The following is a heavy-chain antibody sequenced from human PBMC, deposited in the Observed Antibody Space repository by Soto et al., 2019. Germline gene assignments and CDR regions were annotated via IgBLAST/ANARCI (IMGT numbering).Heavy chain of an antibody. V-gene: IGHV1-18*01. D-gene: IGHD3-9*01. CDR1: GYTFTSYG. Sequence: GASVKVSCKASGYTFTSYGSSWVRRAPGQGLEWMGWISAYNGNTNYAQKLQGRVTMTTDTSTSTAYMELRSLRSDDTAVYYCAREIYDILTGPFGYWGQGTQVTVSS. CDR2: ISAYNGNT. CDR3: AREIYDILTGPFGY. J-gene: IGHJ4*02.